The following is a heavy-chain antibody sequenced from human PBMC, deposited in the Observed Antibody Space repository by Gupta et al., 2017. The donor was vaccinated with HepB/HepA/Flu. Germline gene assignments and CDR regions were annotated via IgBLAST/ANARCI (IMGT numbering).Heavy chain of an antibody. Sequence: EVQLLESGGGLVQPGGSLRLSCAASGFTFSSYAMSWVRQAPGKGLEWVSAISGSGGSTYYADSVKGRFTISRDNSKNTLYLQMNSLRAEDTAVYYCAKDEWRAYSSGWYWFDPWGQGTLVTVSS. J-gene: IGHJ5*02. D-gene: IGHD6-19*01. CDR2: ISGSGGST. V-gene: IGHV3-23*01. CDR1: GFTFSSYA. CDR3: AKDEWRAYSSGWYWFDP.